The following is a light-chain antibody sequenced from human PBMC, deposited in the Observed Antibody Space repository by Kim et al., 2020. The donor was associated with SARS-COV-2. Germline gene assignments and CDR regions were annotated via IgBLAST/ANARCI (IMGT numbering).Light chain of an antibody. J-gene: IGKJ4*01. V-gene: IGKV2-28*01. CDR1: QSLLHSNGYNY. CDR3: MQALQTPLT. CDR2: LGS. Sequence: EPASISCRSSQSLLHSNGYNYLDWYLQKPGQSPQLLMFLGSNRASGVPDKFSGSGSGTDYTLNISRVEAEDVGIYYCMQALQTPLTFGGGTKLEI.